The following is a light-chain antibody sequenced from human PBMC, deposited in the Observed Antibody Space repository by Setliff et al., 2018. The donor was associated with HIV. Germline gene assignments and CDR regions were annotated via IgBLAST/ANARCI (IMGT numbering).Light chain of an antibody. CDR2: EVT. CDR1: SSDVGGYDY. J-gene: IGLJ1*01. CDR3: SSYTIRNTLL. Sequence: QSALAQPASVSGSPGQSITISCTGTSSDVGGYDYVSWYQQHPGKAPKLMIYEVTNRPSGISNRFSGSKSDNTASLTISGLQAEDEADYYCSSYTIRNTLLFGTGTKVTVL. V-gene: IGLV2-14*01.